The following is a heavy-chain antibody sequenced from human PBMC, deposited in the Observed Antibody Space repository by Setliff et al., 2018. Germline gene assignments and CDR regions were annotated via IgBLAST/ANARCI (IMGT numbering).Heavy chain of an antibody. CDR3: ASHVVVISRGRMALYGMDV. V-gene: IGHV1-69*10. D-gene: IGHD3-22*01. Sequence: GASVKVSCKASGGTFSKYGISWVRQAPGQGFEWMGGIAPIVGITNYAQNFQGRVTITADESTSTAYMELSSLMSEDTAVYYCASHVVVISRGRMALYGMDVWGQGTTVTVSS. J-gene: IGHJ6*02. CDR2: IAPIVGIT. CDR1: GGTFSKYG.